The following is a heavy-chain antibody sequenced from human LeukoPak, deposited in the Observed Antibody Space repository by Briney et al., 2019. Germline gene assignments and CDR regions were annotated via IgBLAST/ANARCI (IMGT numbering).Heavy chain of an antibody. D-gene: IGHD1-26*01. CDR3: SGTKNYYFDY. CDR2: ISGGGTT. V-gene: IGHV3-23*01. Sequence: PGGSLRLSCATSGFTFSNYDMSWVRQAPGKGLEWVSIISGGGTTYSADSVKGRFTVSRDNSKNTLYLQMESLRAEDTAVYYCSGTKNYYFDYWGQGTLVTVSS. J-gene: IGHJ4*02. CDR1: GFTFSNYD.